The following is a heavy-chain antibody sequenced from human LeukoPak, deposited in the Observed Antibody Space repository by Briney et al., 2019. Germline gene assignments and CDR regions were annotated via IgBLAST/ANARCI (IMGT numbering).Heavy chain of an antibody. Sequence: ASVKVSCKASGYTFTGYYMHWVRQAPGQGLEWMGWIDPNSGATNYAQKFQGRVTMTRDTSISTAYMELSSLRSDDTAVYYCARATLQSEEYWGQGTLVTVSS. CDR3: ARATLQSEEY. J-gene: IGHJ4*02. CDR2: IDPNSGAT. CDR1: GYTFTGYY. V-gene: IGHV1-2*02. D-gene: IGHD4-11*01.